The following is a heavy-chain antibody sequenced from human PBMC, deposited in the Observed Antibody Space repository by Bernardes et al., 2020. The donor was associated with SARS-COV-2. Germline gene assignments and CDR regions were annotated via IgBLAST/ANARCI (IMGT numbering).Heavy chain of an antibody. CDR3: ARSYSSSWYYYYYYGMDV. Sequence: SETLSLTCAVYGGSFSGYYWSWIRQPPGKGLEWIGEINHSGSTNYNPSLKSRVTISVDTSKNQFSLKLSSVTAADTAVYYCARSYSSSWYYYYYYGMDVWGQGTTVTVSS. J-gene: IGHJ6*02. V-gene: IGHV4-34*01. CDR2: INHSGST. CDR1: GGSFSGYY. D-gene: IGHD6-13*01.